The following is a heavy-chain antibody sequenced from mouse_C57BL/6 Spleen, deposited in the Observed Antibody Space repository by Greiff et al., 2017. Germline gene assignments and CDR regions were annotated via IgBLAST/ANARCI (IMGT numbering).Heavy chain of an antibody. V-gene: IGHV1-15*01. D-gene: IGHD1-1*01. J-gene: IGHJ2*01. Sequence: QVQLQQPGAELVRPGASVTLSCKASGYTFTDYEMHWVKQTPVHGLEWIGAIDPETGGTAYNQKFKGKAILTADKSSSTAYMELRSLTSEDSAVYYCDGSSGENYFDYWGQGTTLTVSS. CDR1: GYTFTDYE. CDR2: IDPETGGT. CDR3: DGSSGENYFDY.